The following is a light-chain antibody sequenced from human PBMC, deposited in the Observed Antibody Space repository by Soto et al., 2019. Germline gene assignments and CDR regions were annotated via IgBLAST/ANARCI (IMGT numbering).Light chain of an antibody. J-gene: IGKJ1*01. CDR2: HGS. CDR3: QQYNTYWT. CDR1: QTISSW. V-gene: IGKV1-5*01. Sequence: DIKMNQSPPTLSASVGDRVTITCRASQTISSWLAWYQQKPGKAPKLLIYHGSSLESGVPSRFSGSGSGTEFTLTISSLQPDDFATYYCQQYNTYWTFGQGTKVDI.